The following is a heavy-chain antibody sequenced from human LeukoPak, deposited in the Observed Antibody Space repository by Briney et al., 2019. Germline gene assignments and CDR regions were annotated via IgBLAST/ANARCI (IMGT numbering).Heavy chain of an antibody. Sequence: SETLSLTCTVSGGSISSYYWGWIRQPPGKGLEWIGTMYYNGSTYNNPSLKSRVTISGDTSKNQFSLKLSSVTAADTAVYYCARESRDDNNNYRPLDYWGQGTLVTVSS. V-gene: IGHV4-39*07. CDR2: MYYNGST. CDR1: GGSISSYY. CDR3: ARESRDDNNNYRPLDY. J-gene: IGHJ4*02. D-gene: IGHD4-11*01.